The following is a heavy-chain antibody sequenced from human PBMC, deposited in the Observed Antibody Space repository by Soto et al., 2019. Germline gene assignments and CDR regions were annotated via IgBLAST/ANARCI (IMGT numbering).Heavy chain of an antibody. V-gene: IGHV3-30*18. CDR3: AKEEMATIDY. CDR2: ISYDGSNK. J-gene: IGHJ4*02. CDR1: GFTFSHYG. Sequence: QVQLVESGGGVVQPGRSLRLSCAASGFTFSHYGMKWVRQAPGKGLEWVAVISYDGSNKYYGDSVKGRFTISRDNSKDTLFLQMNSLRAEDTAVYFCAKEEMATIDYWGQGSLVTVSS.